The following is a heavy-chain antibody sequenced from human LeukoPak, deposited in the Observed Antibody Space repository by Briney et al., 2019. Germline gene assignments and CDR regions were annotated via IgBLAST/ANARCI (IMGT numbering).Heavy chain of an antibody. CDR1: GFTFSGYW. CDR2: IQQDGSEK. J-gene: IGHJ4*02. CDR3: ARDTPVFSGWHRVTFEF. Sequence: GGSLRLSCAASGFTFSGYWMSWVRQAPGKGLEWVAIIQQDGSEKYYVDYVKGRFTISTDNAENSLHLQMNSLRAEDTAVYYCARDTPVFSGWHRVTFEFWGQGSLVTVSS. V-gene: IGHV3-7*04. D-gene: IGHD6-25*01.